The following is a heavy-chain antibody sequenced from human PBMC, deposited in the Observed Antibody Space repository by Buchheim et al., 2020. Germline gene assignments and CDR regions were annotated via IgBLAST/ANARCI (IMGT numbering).Heavy chain of an antibody. CDR1: GYTFTGYY. D-gene: IGHD5-18*01. CDR3: AFLPRGYSYGPDY. J-gene: IGHJ4*02. CDR2: INPNSGGT. Sequence: QVQLVQSGAEVKKPGASVKVSCKASGYTFTGYYMHWVRQAPGQGLEWMGWINPNSGGTNYAQKIQGRVIMTRDTSISTAYMELSRLRSDDTAVYYCAFLPRGYSYGPDYWGQGTL. V-gene: IGHV1-2*02.